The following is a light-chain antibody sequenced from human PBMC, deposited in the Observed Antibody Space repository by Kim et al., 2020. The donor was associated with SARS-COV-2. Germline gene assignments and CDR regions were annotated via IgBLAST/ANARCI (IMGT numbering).Light chain of an antibody. CDR3: NSRDSNDNVV. J-gene: IGLJ2*01. CDR1: SLISYS. CDR2: GKN. Sequence: VALGQTVRITCQGDSLISYSATWYQQKPGQAPILVIYGKNNRPSGIPDRFSGSSSGNTASLTITGTQAGDEADYYCNSRDSNDNVVFGGGTQLTVL. V-gene: IGLV3-19*01.